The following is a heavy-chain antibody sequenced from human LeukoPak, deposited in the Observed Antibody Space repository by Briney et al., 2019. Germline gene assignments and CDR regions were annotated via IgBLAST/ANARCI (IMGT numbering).Heavy chain of an antibody. CDR2: IKKDGSST. V-gene: IGHV3-74*01. D-gene: IGHD2-2*01. Sequence: PGVSLRLSCAASGFTFSSYWMHWVRDAPGKGLVWVSRIKKDGSSTDYADSVKGRYTISRDNAKNTLYVQINTLRAEDTAVYYCASFCSSSSCALDFWGQGTLVTVSS. CDR1: GFTFSSYW. CDR3: ASFCSSSSCALDF. J-gene: IGHJ4*02.